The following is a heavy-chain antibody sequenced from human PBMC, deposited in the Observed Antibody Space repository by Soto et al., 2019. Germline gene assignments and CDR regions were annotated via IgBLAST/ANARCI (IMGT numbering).Heavy chain of an antibody. V-gene: IGHV3-48*01. J-gene: IGHJ6*02. CDR1: GFTFSGFS. D-gene: IGHD2-15*01. Sequence: EVQLVESGGGLVQPGGSLRLSCAASGFTFSGFSMNWVRQAPGKGLEWVSYISSSSTTIYYADSVKGRFTISRDNAKNSLYLQMNSLRVEDTAVYYCARDIVFSGGSCYDYGMAVWGQGTTVTVSS. CDR2: ISSSSTTI. CDR3: ARDIVFSGGSCYDYGMAV.